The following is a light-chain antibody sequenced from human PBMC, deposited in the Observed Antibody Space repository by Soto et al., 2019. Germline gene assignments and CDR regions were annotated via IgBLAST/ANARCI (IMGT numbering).Light chain of an antibody. J-gene: IGKJ1*01. CDR2: ASS. V-gene: IGKV3-20*01. CDR1: QTLSSRH. Sequence: VWAHSPGALSLSQGARATLSGRASQTLSSRHSSWYQQKPGQAPMLLNDASSSRATDLPDRFSGSGSAEFITITSSTLDHEDVAYYYRQQNGASRTFGQGTKVDI. CDR3: QQNGASRT.